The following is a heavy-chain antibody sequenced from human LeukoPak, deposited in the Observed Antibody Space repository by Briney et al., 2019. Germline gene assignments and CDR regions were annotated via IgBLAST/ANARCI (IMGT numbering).Heavy chain of an antibody. CDR2: IFTTGIT. J-gene: IGHJ6*03. D-gene: IGHD3-10*01. CDR1: GGSISLYY. CDR3: ARESSGSYYNPLGYMDV. Sequence: SETLSLTCTVSGGSISLYYWNWIRQPAGKGLEWIGRIFTTGITNYNPSLKSRVTMSIDASKSHFSLNLSSVTAADTAVYYCARESSGSYYNPLGYMDVWGKGATVTVSS. V-gene: IGHV4-4*07.